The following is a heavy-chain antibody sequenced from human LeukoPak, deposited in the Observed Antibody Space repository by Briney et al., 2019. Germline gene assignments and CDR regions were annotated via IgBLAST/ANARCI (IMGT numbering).Heavy chain of an antibody. Sequence: GGSLRLSCAASGFAFNSYAMHWVRQAPGKGLEWVSGISWDGGGIGYADSVRGRFIISRDNAKNSLYLQMTSLRPEDTAFYYCAKGPPNSWSVEHWLDPWGQGTLVTVSS. J-gene: IGHJ5*02. CDR3: AKGPPNSWSVEHWLDP. D-gene: IGHD6-13*01. CDR2: ISWDGGGI. CDR1: GFAFNSYA. V-gene: IGHV3-9*01.